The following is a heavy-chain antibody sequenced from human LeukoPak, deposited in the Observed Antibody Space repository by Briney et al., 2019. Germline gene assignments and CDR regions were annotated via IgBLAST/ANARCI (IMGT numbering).Heavy chain of an antibody. CDR1: GGSISSYY. CDR2: IYYSGST. Sequence: SETLSLTCTVSGGSISSYYWSWIRQPPGKGLEWIGYIYYSGSTNYNPSLKSRVTISVDTSKNQFSLKLSSVTAADTAVYYCARALYDSSGYYYLDYWGQGTLVTASS. D-gene: IGHD3-22*01. V-gene: IGHV4-59*01. CDR3: ARALYDSSGYYYLDY. J-gene: IGHJ4*02.